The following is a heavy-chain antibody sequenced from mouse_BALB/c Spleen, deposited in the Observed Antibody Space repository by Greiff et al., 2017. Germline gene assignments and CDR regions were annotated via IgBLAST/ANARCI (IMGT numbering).Heavy chain of an antibody. CDR1: GYTFTNYW. Sequence: VQLQESGAELVRPGTSVKISCKASGYTFTNYWLGWVKQRPGHGLEWIGDIYPGGGYTNYNEKFKGKATLTADTSSSTAYMQLSSLTSEDSAVYFCARSGYSPAWFAYWGQGTLVTVSA. CDR2: IYPGGGYT. CDR3: ARSGYSPAWFAY. J-gene: IGHJ3*01. D-gene: IGHD1-2*01. V-gene: IGHV1-63*02.